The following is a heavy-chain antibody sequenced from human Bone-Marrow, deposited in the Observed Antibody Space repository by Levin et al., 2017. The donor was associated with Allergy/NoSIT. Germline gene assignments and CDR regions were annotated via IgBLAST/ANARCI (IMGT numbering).Heavy chain of an antibody. J-gene: IGHJ4*02. CDR1: GFTFSDYW. V-gene: IGHV3-74*01. CDR2: INLDGSGS. Sequence: GESLKISCAASGFTFSDYWMHWVRQTPGRGLVWVSRINLDGSGSSYADSVKGRFTISRDNGKNKVYLQMNSLRAEDTAVYYCATEVYSYGRSGFFDNWGQGTPVIVSS. CDR3: ATEVYSYGRSGFFDN. D-gene: IGHD5-18*01.